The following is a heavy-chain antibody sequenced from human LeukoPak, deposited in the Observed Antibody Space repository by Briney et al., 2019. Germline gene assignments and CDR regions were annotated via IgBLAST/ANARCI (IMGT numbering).Heavy chain of an antibody. CDR2: MNNGTSAK. V-gene: IGHV3-23*01. Sequence: GGSLRHSCAASGFSFSISLMSCVRAPPEEGLEWVSAMNNGTSAKIYRDSVRGRITISTDDTKSTLNLQINSLRAEDTDNYSCAKTACYLLEVRGQGTTVTV. CDR1: GFSFSISL. J-gene: IGHJ6*02. D-gene: IGHD2-2*01. CDR3: AKTACYLLEV.